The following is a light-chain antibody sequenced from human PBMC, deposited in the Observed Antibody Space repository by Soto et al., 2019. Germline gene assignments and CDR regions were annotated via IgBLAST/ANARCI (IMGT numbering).Light chain of an antibody. CDR3: CSYAGSFVI. V-gene: IGLV2-23*01. J-gene: IGLJ2*01. CDR1: SSDVGSYNL. CDR2: EDT. Sequence: QSVLTQPASVSGSPGQSITISCTGTSSDVGSYNLVSWYQQHPGKAPKLMIYEDTKRPSGVSNRFSGSKSGNTASLTISGLQAEDEAAYYCCSYAGSFVIFGGGTKLTVL.